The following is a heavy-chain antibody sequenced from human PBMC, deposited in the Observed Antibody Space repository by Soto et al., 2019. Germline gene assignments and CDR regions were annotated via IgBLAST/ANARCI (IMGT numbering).Heavy chain of an antibody. J-gene: IGHJ6*02. D-gene: IGHD6-19*01. Sequence: SGESLKISCKGSGYSFTSYWIGWVRQMPGKGLEWMGIIYPGDSDTRYSPSFQGQVTISADKSISTAYLQWSSLKASDTAMYYCARLKRAIAVAGPHYYYGMDVWGQGTTVTVSS. CDR1: GYSFTSYW. CDR3: ARLKRAIAVAGPHYYYGMDV. V-gene: IGHV5-51*01. CDR2: IYPGDSDT.